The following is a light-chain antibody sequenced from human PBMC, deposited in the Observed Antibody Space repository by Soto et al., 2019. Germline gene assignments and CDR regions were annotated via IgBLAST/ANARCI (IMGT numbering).Light chain of an antibody. V-gene: IGKV1-8*01. CDR3: QQYYSYPLT. Sequence: AIRMTQSPSSFSASTGDRVTITCRASQGISSYLAWYQQKPGKAPKLLIYAASTLQSGVPSRFSGSGSGTDFTLTISSLQPEDFATYYCQQYYSYPLTFGPGTKVDIK. J-gene: IGKJ3*01. CDR2: AAS. CDR1: QGISSY.